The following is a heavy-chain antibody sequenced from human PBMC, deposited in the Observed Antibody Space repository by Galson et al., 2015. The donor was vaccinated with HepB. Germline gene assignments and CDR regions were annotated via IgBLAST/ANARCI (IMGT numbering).Heavy chain of an antibody. V-gene: IGHV3-30*02. J-gene: IGHJ4*02. Sequence: SLRLSCAASGFTFSSYGMHWVRQAPGKGLEWVGFIRYDGGNSYSADSVKGRFTISRDNSKNTLYVQINSLRVEDTGVYYCAKVRIAAAGTGPTDFDYWGQGTLVTVSS. CDR1: GFTFSSYG. CDR2: IRYDGGNS. D-gene: IGHD6-13*01. CDR3: AKVRIAAAGTGPTDFDY.